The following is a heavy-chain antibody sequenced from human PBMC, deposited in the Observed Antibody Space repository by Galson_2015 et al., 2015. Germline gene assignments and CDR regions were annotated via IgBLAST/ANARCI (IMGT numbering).Heavy chain of an antibody. CDR1: GFTFSSNW. J-gene: IGHJ4*02. Sequence: SLRLSCAASGFTFSSNWMHWVRHAPGKGLVWVSRINSDGSITSYADSVKGRFTISRDNAKNTLYLQMNSLRAEDTAVYYCARRYCSGGSCYSLDNWGQGTLVTVSS. D-gene: IGHD2-15*01. CDR2: INSDGSIT. V-gene: IGHV3-74*01. CDR3: ARRYCSGGSCYSLDN.